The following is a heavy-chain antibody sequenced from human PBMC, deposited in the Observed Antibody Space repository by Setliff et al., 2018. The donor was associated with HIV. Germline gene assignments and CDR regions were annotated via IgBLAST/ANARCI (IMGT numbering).Heavy chain of an antibody. Sequence: SETLSLTCTVSGGSINSRSYYWAWIRQPPGKGLEWVASIYHSGSTYYNPSLKSRVTISVDTSKNQFSLKLSSVTAADTAVYYCARRPAGAVAGGYGMDVWGQGTTVTLSS. J-gene: IGHJ6*02. CDR3: ARRPAGAVAGGYGMDV. CDR1: GGSINSRSYY. D-gene: IGHD6-19*01. CDR2: IYHSGST. V-gene: IGHV4-39*07.